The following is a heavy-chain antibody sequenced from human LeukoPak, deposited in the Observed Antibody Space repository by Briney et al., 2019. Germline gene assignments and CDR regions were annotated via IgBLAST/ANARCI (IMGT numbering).Heavy chain of an antibody. V-gene: IGHV3-33*01. CDR2: IWYDGSNK. J-gene: IGHJ4*02. Sequence: GGSLRLSCAASGFTFSSYGMHRVRQAPGKGLEWVAVIWYDGSNKYYADSVKGRFTISRDNSKNTLYLQMNSLRAEDTAVYYCAREPPWFGEFLFDYWGQGTLVTVSS. D-gene: IGHD3-10*01. CDR3: AREPPWFGEFLFDY. CDR1: GFTFSSYG.